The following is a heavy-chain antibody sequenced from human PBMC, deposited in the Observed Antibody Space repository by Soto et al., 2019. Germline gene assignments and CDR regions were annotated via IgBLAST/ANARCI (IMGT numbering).Heavy chain of an antibody. Sequence: QVQLVQSGAEVKKPGASVKVSCKASGYTFTSYAMHWVRQAPGQRLEWMGWINAGNGNTKYSQKFQGRVTITRDTAASTAYMELSSLRSEDTAVYYCARGPVGFGELNWGQGTLVTVSS. J-gene: IGHJ4*02. CDR1: GYTFTSYA. D-gene: IGHD3-10*01. CDR3: ARGPVGFGELN. V-gene: IGHV1-3*01. CDR2: INAGNGNT.